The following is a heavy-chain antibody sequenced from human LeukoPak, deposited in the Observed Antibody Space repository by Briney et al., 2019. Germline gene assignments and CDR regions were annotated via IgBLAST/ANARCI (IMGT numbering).Heavy chain of an antibody. Sequence: ASVKVSCKASGYTFTSYYMHWVRQAPGQGLEWIGIINPSGGSTSYAQKFQGRVTMTRDMSTSTVYMELSSLRSEDTAVYYCARLKIQSYGDYGDYYYYMDVWGKGTTVTVSS. D-gene: IGHD4-17*01. CDR1: GYTFTSYY. J-gene: IGHJ6*03. CDR2: INPSGGST. CDR3: ARLKIQSYGDYGDYYYYMDV. V-gene: IGHV1-46*01.